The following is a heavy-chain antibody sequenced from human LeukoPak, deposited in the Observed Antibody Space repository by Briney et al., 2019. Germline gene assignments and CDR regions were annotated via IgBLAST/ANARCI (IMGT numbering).Heavy chain of an antibody. CDR3: ARRVAAAGIGY. V-gene: IGHV4-34*01. CDR1: GRSFSGYY. CDR2: INHSGST. Sequence: SETLSLTCAVYGRSFSGYYWRWLRQPPGKGLEWIGEINHSGSTNYNPPLKSRVTIPVDTSNNQFSLKLSSVTAAATAVYYCARRVAAAGIGYWGQGTLVTVSS. D-gene: IGHD6-13*01. J-gene: IGHJ4*02.